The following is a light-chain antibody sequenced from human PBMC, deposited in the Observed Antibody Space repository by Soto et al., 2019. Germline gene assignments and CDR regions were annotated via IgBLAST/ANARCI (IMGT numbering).Light chain of an antibody. V-gene: IGKV3-20*01. Sequence: EIVLTQSPGTLSLSPGERATLSCRASQSVANNYLAWYQQKPGQAPRFLIYDASSRATGIPDRFSGSGSGTDFTLTISRLEPEDFAVYYCEPYGSTPLTFGGGTKVDIK. CDR3: EPYGSTPLT. J-gene: IGKJ4*01. CDR2: DAS. CDR1: QSVANNY.